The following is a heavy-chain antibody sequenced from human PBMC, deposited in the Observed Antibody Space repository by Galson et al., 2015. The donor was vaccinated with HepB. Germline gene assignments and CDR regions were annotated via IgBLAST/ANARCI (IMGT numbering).Heavy chain of an antibody. CDR1: GFTFSSYA. J-gene: IGHJ6*02. Sequence: SLRLSCAASGFTFSSYAMHWVRQAPGKGLEWVAVISYDDSNKYYADSVKGRFTISRDNSKNTLYLQMNSLRAEDTAVYYCARAYSGTFYGMDVWGQGTTVTVSS. CDR2: ISYDDSNK. D-gene: IGHD1-26*01. CDR3: ARAYSGTFYGMDV. V-gene: IGHV3-30*04.